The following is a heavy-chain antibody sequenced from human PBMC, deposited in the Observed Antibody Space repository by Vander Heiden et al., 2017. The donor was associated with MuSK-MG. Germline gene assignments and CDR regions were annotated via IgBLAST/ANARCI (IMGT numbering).Heavy chain of an antibody. Sequence: EVQLVESGGGLVQPGGSLRLSCAASGFTFSSYEMNWVRQAPGKGLEWVSYISSSGSTIYYADSVKGRFTISRDNAKNSLYLQMNSLRAEDTAVYYCATSLLNGGGYYYGMDVWGQGTTVTVSS. CDR3: ATSLLNGGGYYYGMDV. V-gene: IGHV3-48*03. CDR1: GFTFSSYE. CDR2: ISSSGSTI. D-gene: IGHD2-15*01. J-gene: IGHJ6*02.